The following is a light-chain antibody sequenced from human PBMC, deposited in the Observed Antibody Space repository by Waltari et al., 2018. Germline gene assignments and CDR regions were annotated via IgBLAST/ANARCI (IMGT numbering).Light chain of an antibody. V-gene: IGLV4-69*01. Sequence: QLVLTQSPSASASLGASVKLTCTLSSGHSNNIIAWHKQQPEKGTRYLMKVNSDGRHSKGDEIPDRLSCSSSGAERYLTISSLQSEEEADYYGQTGGHGTWVFGGGTKLTVL. CDR1: SGHSNNI. CDR2: VNSDGRH. J-gene: IGLJ3*02. CDR3: QTGGHGTWV.